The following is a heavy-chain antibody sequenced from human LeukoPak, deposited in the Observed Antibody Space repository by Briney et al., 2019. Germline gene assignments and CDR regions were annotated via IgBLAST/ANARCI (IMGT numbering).Heavy chain of an antibody. CDR3: TRLDVYYYDADVDV. D-gene: IGHD3-22*01. CDR1: GFTFSGSA. V-gene: IGHV3-73*01. J-gene: IGHJ6*04. CDR2: IRSKANSYAT. Sequence: GGSLGLSCAASGFTFSGSAMHWVRQASGKGLEWVGRIRSKANSYATAYAASVKGRFTISRDDSKNTAYLQMNSLKTEDTAVYYCTRLDVYYYDADVDVWGKGTTVTVSS.